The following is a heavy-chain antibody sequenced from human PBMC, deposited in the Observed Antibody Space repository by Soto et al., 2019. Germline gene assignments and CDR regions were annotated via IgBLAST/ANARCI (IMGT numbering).Heavy chain of an antibody. CDR3: ARDVSGDYVLDY. CDR2: IIPILGIA. D-gene: IGHD4-17*01. J-gene: IGHJ4*02. V-gene: IGHV1-69*08. Sequence: QVQLVQSGAEVKKPGSSVKVSCKASGGTFSSYTISWVRQAPGQGLEWMGRIIPILGIANYAQKFQGRVTITADKSTSQAYMGLSSLRSEDTAVYYCARDVSGDYVLDYWGQGTLVTVSS. CDR1: GGTFSSYT.